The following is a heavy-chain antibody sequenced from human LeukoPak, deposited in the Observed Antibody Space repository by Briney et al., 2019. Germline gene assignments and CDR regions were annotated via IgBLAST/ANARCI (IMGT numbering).Heavy chain of an antibody. CDR2: ISSSGSTK. J-gene: IGHJ4*02. Sequence: PGGSLRLSCAASGFTFSDYYMSWIRQAPGKGLEWVSYISSSGSTKYYADSVKGRFTISRDNAKNSYLQMNSLRAEDTAVCYCARDGHAYGRGSPHYWGQGTLVTVSS. CDR1: GFTFSDYY. CDR3: ARDGHAYGRGSPHY. V-gene: IGHV3-11*01. D-gene: IGHD3-10*01.